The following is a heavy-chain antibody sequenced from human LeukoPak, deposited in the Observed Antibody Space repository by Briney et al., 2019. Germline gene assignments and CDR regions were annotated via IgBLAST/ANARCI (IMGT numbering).Heavy chain of an antibody. CDR1: GFTFSSYA. D-gene: IGHD6-13*01. CDR2: ISYDGSNK. V-gene: IGHV3-30*04. CDR3: ARAAYPLSRGMGDYFDY. J-gene: IGHJ4*02. Sequence: GRSLILSCAASGFTFSSYAMRWVRQAPGKGLEWVAVISYDGSNKYYADSVKGRFTISRDNSKNTLYLQMNSLRAEDTAVYYCARAAYPLSRGMGDYFDYWGQGTLVTVSS.